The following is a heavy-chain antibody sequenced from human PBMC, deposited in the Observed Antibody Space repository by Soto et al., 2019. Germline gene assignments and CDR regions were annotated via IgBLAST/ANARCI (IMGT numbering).Heavy chain of an antibody. J-gene: IGHJ6*02. V-gene: IGHV3-33*01. CDR2: IWYDGSNK. D-gene: IGHD3-10*01. CDR1: GFTFSSYG. Sequence: PGGSLRLSCAASGFTFSSYGMHWVRQAPGKGLEWVAVIWYDGSNKYYADSVKGRFTISRDNSKNTLYLQMNSLRAEDTAVYYCARERVWFGERTYYYYGMDVWGQGTTVTVS. CDR3: ARERVWFGERTYYYYGMDV.